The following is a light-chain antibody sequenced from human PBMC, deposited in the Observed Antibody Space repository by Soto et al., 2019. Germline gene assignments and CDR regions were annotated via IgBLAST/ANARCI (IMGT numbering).Light chain of an antibody. V-gene: IGKV1-8*01. CDR3: QQYYSYRPLT. J-gene: IGKJ4*01. CDR1: QCISSY. CDR2: AAS. Sequence: AMRMTLSLSSLDASTGDRVTITCRASQCISSYLAWYQQKPGKAPKLLIYAASTLQSGVPSRFSGSGSGTDFALTISCLQSEDFATYYCQQYYSYRPLTFGGGTKVEIK.